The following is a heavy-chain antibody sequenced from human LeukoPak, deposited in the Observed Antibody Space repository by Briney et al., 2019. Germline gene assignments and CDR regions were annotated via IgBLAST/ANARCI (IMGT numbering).Heavy chain of an antibody. CDR2: IIPIFGTA. V-gene: IGHV1-69*06. CDR1: GYTFTGYY. J-gene: IGHJ6*03. CDR3: ARDNVGYSSSSVYYYYYYMDV. Sequence: GASVKVSCKASGYTFTGYYMHWVRQAPGQGLEWMGGIIPIFGTANYAQKFQGRVTITADKSTSTAYMELSSLRSEDTAVYYCARDNVGYSSSSVYYYYYYMDVWGKGTTVTVSS. D-gene: IGHD6-6*01.